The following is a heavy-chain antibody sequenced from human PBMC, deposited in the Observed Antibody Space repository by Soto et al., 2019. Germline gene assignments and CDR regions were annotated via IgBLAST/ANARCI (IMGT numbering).Heavy chain of an antibody. CDR2: ISSNGGST. CDR1: GFTFSSYA. J-gene: IGHJ3*02. CDR3: ATGIAAVRGSSRFAFDI. V-gene: IGHV3-64*01. Sequence: PGGSLRLSFAASGFTFSSYAMHWVRQAPGKGLEYVSAISSNGGSTYYANSVKGRFTISRDNSKNTLYLQMGSLRAEDMAVYYCATGIAAVRGSSRFAFDIWGQGTMVTVPS. D-gene: IGHD6-13*01.